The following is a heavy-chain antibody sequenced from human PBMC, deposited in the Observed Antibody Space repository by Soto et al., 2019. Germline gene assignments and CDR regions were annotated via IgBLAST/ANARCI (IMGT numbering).Heavy chain of an antibody. CDR1: GFSFSSYG. CDR3: ARDMGYSSGHGFDY. V-gene: IGHV3-33*01. CDR2: IWSDGSNK. D-gene: IGHD6-19*01. Sequence: SLRLSCAASGFSFSSYGMQWVRQAPGKGLDRVALIWSDGSNKYYADSVKGRFTISRDNSKNTLYLQMDTLRAEDTAFYYCARDMGYSSGHGFDYWGQGTLVTVSS. J-gene: IGHJ4*02.